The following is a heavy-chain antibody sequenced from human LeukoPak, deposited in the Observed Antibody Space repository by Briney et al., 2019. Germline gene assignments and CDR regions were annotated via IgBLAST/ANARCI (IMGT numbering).Heavy chain of an antibody. V-gene: IGHV4-39*01. CDR3: AATYPFDY. D-gene: IGHD2-2*01. CDR2: IYYSGST. J-gene: IGHJ4*02. CDR1: GVSISSSSYY. Sequence: PSETLSLTCTVSGVSISSSSYYWGWIRQPPGKGLEWIGSIYYSGSTYYNPSLKSRVTISVDTSKNQFSLKLSSVTAADTAVYYCAATYPFDYWGQGTLVTVSS.